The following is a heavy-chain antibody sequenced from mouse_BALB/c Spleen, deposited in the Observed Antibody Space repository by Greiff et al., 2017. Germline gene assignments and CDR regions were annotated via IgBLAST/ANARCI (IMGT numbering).Heavy chain of an antibody. Sequence: VQGVESGAELVRPGSSVKISCKASGYAFSSYWMNWVKQRPGQGLEWIGQIYPGDGDTNYNGKFKGKATLTADKSSSTAYMQLSSLTSEDSAVYFCAREDYDYEFPCAYWGQGTLVTVSA. D-gene: IGHD2-4*01. CDR3: AREDYDYEFPCAY. CDR1: GYAFSSYW. J-gene: IGHJ3*01. V-gene: IGHV1-80*01. CDR2: IYPGDGDT.